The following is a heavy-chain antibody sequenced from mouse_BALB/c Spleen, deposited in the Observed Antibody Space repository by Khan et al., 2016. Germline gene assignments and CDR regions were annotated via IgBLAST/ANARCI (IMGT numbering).Heavy chain of an antibody. CDR1: GDSINSNY. J-gene: IGHJ4*01. D-gene: IGHD1-1*01. V-gene: IGHV3-8*02. Sequence: EVQLQESGPSLVKPSQTLSLTCSVTGDSINSNYWNWIRKFPGNKLEYMVYISYSGSTYYNPSLKSRISITRDTSKNQYYLQLNSVTTEDTATYYCARYGRDAMDYWGQGTSVTVSS. CDR3: ARYGRDAMDY. CDR2: ISYSGST.